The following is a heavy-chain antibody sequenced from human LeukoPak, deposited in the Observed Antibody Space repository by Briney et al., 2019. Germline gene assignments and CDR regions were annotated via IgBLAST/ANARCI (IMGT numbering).Heavy chain of an antibody. J-gene: IGHJ4*02. V-gene: IGHV4-34*01. D-gene: IGHD3-22*01. CDR1: GGSFSGYY. CDR3: ASTYYYDSSGYYH. CDR2: INHSGST. Sequence: PSETLSLTCAVYGGSFSGYYWSWIRQPPGKGLEWIGEINHSGSTNYNPSLKSRVTISVDTSKNQFSLKLSSVTAADTAVYYCASTYYYDSSGYYHWGQGTLVTVSS.